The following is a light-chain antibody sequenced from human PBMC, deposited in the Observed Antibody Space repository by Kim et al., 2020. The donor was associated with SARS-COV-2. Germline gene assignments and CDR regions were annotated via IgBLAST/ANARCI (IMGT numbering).Light chain of an antibody. Sequence: APGERAALSCRASQGVANNHLAWYQQKPGQAPRLLIYTASTRAAGVPDRFRASGSGTDFTLTISRLEPEDFAVYYCQKYGSSPLTFGGGTKVDIK. J-gene: IGKJ4*01. CDR2: TAS. CDR3: QKYGSSPLT. V-gene: IGKV3-20*01. CDR1: QGVANNH.